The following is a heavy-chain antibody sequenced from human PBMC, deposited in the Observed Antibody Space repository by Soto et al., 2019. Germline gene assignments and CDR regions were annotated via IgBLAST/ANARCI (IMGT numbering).Heavy chain of an antibody. CDR1: GYTFTGYY. Sequence: QVQLVQSGAEVKKPGASVKVSCKASGYTFTGYYMHWVRQAPGQGLEWMGWINPNSGGTNYAQKFQGSVTLTRDTSISTAYMELSRLRSDDTAVYYCASVAATHYYYYYGMDVWRQGSTVTVSS. CDR2: INPNSGGT. CDR3: ASVAATHYYYYYGMDV. D-gene: IGHD2-15*01. J-gene: IGHJ6*02. V-gene: IGHV1-2*02.